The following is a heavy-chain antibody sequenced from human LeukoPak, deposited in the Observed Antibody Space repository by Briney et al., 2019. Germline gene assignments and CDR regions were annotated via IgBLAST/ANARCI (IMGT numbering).Heavy chain of an antibody. CDR1: GFTFSSYA. CDR3: AKSLSSGWLYYFDY. V-gene: IGHV3-23*01. Sequence: PGGSLRLSCAASGFTFSSYAMSWVRQAPGKGLEWVSGISGSGDNTYYADSVKGRLTISRDNSKNTLYLQMNSLRAEDTAVYYCAKSLSSGWLYYFDYWGQGTLVTVSS. D-gene: IGHD6-19*01. J-gene: IGHJ4*02. CDR2: ISGSGDNT.